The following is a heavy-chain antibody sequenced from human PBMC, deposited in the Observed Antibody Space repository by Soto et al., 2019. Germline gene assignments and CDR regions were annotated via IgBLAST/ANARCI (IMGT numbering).Heavy chain of an antibody. V-gene: IGHV3-23*01. CDR3: AKDGSGSYYTPNWYFDL. CDR2: ISDSGGST. D-gene: IGHD1-26*01. J-gene: IGHJ2*01. CDR1: GFTFSSYA. Sequence: EVQLLESGGGLVQRGGSLRLSCAVSGFTFSSYAMSWVRQAPGRGLEWVSAISDSGGSTYYADSVKGRFTISRDNSKNTLYLQMISLRAEDTAVYYCAKDGSGSYYTPNWYFDLWGRGTLVTVSS.